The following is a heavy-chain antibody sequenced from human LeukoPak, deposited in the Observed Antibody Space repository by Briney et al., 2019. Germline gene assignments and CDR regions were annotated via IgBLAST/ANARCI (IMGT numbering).Heavy chain of an antibody. D-gene: IGHD2-2*01. CDR2: INPNSGGT. Sequence: ASVKVSCKASGYTFTGYYMHWVRQAPGQGLEWMGWINPNSGGTNYAQKFQGRVTMTRDTSISTAYMELSRLGSDDTAVYYCARAFTVVVPAALDYWGQGTLVTVSS. V-gene: IGHV1-2*02. J-gene: IGHJ4*02. CDR1: GYTFTGYY. CDR3: ARAFTVVVPAALDY.